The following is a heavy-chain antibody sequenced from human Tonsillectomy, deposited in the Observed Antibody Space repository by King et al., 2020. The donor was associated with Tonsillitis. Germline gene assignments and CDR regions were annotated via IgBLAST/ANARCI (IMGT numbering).Heavy chain of an antibody. CDR2: ISSSSSTI. J-gene: IGHJ6*02. Sequence: EVQLVESGGGLVQPGGSLRLSCAASGFTFSSYSMNWVRQAPGKGLEWVSYISSSSSTIYYADSVKGRFTISRDNAKNSLYLQMNSLRAEDTAVYYCARDLDYRSSHHYYYYGMDVWGQGTTVTVSS. CDR1: GFTFSSYS. V-gene: IGHV3-48*01. CDR3: ARDLDYRSSHHYYYYGMDV. D-gene: IGHD6-6*01.